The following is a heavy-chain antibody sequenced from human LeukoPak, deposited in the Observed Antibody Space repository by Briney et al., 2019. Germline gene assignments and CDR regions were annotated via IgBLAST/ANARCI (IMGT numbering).Heavy chain of an antibody. Sequence: ASVKVSCKASGYTFTSYAMHWVRQAPGQSLEWMGWINAGNGNTKYSQKFQGRVTITRDTSASTAYMELSSLRSEDTAVYYCARDSRNDYGDYSGFDPWGQGTLVTVSS. CDR1: GYTFTSYA. CDR2: INAGNGNT. J-gene: IGHJ5*02. CDR3: ARDSRNDYGDYSGFDP. D-gene: IGHD4-17*01. V-gene: IGHV1-3*01.